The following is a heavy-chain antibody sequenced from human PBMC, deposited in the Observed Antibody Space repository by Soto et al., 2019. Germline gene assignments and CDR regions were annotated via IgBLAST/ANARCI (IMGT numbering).Heavy chain of an antibody. J-gene: IGHJ4*02. Sequence: GGSLRLSCAASGFTFSSYAMHWVRQAPGKGLEWVAVISYDGSNKYYADSVKGRFTISRDNSKNTLYLQMNSLRAEDTAVYYCARESTVTIYDYWGQGTLVTVSS. V-gene: IGHV3-30-3*01. CDR2: ISYDGSNK. CDR1: GFTFSSYA. CDR3: ARESTVTIYDY. D-gene: IGHD4-17*01.